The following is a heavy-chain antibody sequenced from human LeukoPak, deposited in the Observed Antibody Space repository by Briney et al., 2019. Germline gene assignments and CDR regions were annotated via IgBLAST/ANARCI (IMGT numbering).Heavy chain of an antibody. D-gene: IGHD1-1*01. J-gene: IGHJ6*03. V-gene: IGHV3-48*01. Sequence: GGSLRLSCAASGFTFSSYSMNWVRQAPGKGLEWVSYISSSSSAIYYADSVKGRFTISRDNAKNSLYLQMNSLRGEDTAVYYCARDTNKAGYYYMDVWNKGTTVTVSS. CDR3: ARDTNKAGYYYMDV. CDR1: GFTFSSYS. CDR2: ISSSSSAI.